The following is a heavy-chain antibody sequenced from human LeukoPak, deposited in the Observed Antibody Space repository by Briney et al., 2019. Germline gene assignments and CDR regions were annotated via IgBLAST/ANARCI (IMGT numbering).Heavy chain of an antibody. D-gene: IGHD1-26*01. V-gene: IGHV1-2*02. CDR2: INPNSGGT. J-gene: IGHJ4*02. CDR1: GYTFTSYG. CDR3: ARASGSSHY. Sequence: GASVKVSCKASGYTFTSYGISWVRQAPGQGREWMGWINPNSGGTNYAQKFQGRVTMTRDTSISTAYMELSRLRSDDTAVYYCARASGSSHYWGQGTLVTVSS.